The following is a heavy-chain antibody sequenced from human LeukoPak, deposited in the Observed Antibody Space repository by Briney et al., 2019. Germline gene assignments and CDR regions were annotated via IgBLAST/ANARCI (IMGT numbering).Heavy chain of an antibody. J-gene: IGHJ5*02. D-gene: IGHD4-17*01. Sequence: GGSLRLSCAASGLTFTSNYMSWVRQAPGKGLEWVSVIYRSGPTYYADSVRGRFTISRDNSKNTLYLQMNSLRAEDTAVYYCARDAYVDSEAVRWFDPWGQGTLVTVSS. CDR3: ARDAYVDSEAVRWFDP. V-gene: IGHV3-66*01. CDR1: GLTFTSNY. CDR2: IYRSGPT.